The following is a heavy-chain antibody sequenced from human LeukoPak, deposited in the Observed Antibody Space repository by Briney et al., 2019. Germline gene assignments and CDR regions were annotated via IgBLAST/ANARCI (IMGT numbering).Heavy chain of an antibody. Sequence: GGSLRLSCAASGFTFSSYAMHWVRQAPGKGLEYVSAISSNGGSTYYANSVKGRFTISRDNSKNTLYLQMGSLRAEDMAVYYCASSTISSGAWGQGTLVTVSS. D-gene: IGHD3-22*01. CDR1: GFTFSSYA. J-gene: IGHJ5*02. CDR2: ISSNGGST. CDR3: ASSTISSGA. V-gene: IGHV3-64*01.